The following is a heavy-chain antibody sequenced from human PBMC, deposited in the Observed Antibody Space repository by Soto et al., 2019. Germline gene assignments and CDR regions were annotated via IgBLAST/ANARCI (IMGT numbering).Heavy chain of an antibody. CDR1: GYIFTAYS. D-gene: IGHD2-15*01. CDR3: AREEHCSDGICYSEYFQR. V-gene: IGHV1-46*01. CDR2: VNPSGGST. Sequence: ASVKVSCKASGYIFTAYSMHWVRQAPGQGLEWMGVVNPSGGSTNYAQKFQGRITMTRDTSTSTVYMDLSSLTSEDTAVYYCAREEHCSDGICYSEYFQRWRQRPRLTV. J-gene: IGHJ1*01.